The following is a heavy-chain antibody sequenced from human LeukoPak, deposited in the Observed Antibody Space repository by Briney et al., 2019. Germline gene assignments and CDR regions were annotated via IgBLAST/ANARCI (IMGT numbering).Heavy chain of an antibody. CDR2: IKQGGSET. CDR1: GFTFSNYW. CDR3: ARGGLREGGDFEDFDY. Sequence: GGSLRLSCAASGFTFSNYWMSWVRQAPGKGQEWVANIKQGGSETHYVDSVRGRFTVSRDDAQNSLYLQMISLRVEDTAVYYCARGGLREGGDFEDFDYWGQGTLVTVSS. D-gene: IGHD2-21*01. J-gene: IGHJ4*02. V-gene: IGHV3-7*03.